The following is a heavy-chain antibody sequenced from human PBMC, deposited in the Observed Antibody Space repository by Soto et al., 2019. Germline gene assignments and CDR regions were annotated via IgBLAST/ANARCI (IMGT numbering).Heavy chain of an antibody. CDR1: GGTFSSYA. D-gene: IGHD3-3*01. Sequence: QVQLVQSGAEVKKPGSSVKFSCKASGGTFSSYAISWVRQAPGQGLEWMGGIIPIFGTANYAQKFQGRVTITGAASRSTSYMEVSSLRSEDTAVYSGGIWSGTSYSGCGAYYYYYYGMDVWGQGNTVTVSS. CDR2: IIPIFGTA. CDR3: GIWSGTSYSGCGAYYYYYYGMDV. J-gene: IGHJ6*02. V-gene: IGHV1-69*01.